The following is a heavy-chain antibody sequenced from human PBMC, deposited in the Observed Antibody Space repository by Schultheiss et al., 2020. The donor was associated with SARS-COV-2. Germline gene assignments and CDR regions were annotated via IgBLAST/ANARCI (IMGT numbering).Heavy chain of an antibody. D-gene: IGHD4-17*01. CDR1: GFTVSSNY. CDR3: AREEDYGDYYFDY. Sequence: GESLKISCAASGFTVSSNYMSWVRQAPGKGLEWVSVVYSSGSAYYADSVKGRFTISRDNSKNTVYLQMNSLRTEDTAMYHCAREEDYGDYYFDYWGQGTLVTVSS. J-gene: IGHJ4*02. V-gene: IGHV3-66*03. CDR2: VYSSGSA.